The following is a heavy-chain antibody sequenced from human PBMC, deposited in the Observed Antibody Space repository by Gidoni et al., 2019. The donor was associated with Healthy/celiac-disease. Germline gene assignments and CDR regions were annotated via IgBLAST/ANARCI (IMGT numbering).Heavy chain of an antibody. D-gene: IGHD1-7*01. V-gene: IGHV3-30-3*01. J-gene: IGHJ3*01. CDR2: LSYDGSNQ. CDR3: ALSITGTTGAFDL. Sequence: QVQLVESGGGVVQPGRSMRLYCAASGFTFSSYAMHWVRQAPGKGLGLVAVLSYDGSNQYFADSVKGRFTISRDNSKNTLYLQMNSLRAEDPAVYYCALSITGTTGAFDLWGQGTMFTVSS. CDR1: GFTFSSYA.